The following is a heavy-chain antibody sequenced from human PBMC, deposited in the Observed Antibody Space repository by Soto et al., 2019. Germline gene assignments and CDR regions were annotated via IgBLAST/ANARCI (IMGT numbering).Heavy chain of an antibody. V-gene: IGHV1-8*02. Sequence: ASVKVSCKASGYIFVNYGIAWVRQAPGQGLEWMGWMNPYSGNTRYAQKFQGRLTMTRNTSISTAYMELSSLRSEDTAVYYCARADYYDRSGYLLPCGYWGQGTLVTVSS. CDR2: MNPYSGNT. J-gene: IGHJ4*02. D-gene: IGHD3-22*01. CDR3: ARADYYDRSGYLLPCGY. CDR1: GYIFVNYG.